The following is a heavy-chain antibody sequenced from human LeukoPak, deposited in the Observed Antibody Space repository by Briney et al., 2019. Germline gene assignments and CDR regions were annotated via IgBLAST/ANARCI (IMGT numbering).Heavy chain of an antibody. CDR2: INPSGGST. Sequence: ASVTVSCKASGYTFTSYYMHWVRQAPGQGLEWMGIINPSGGSTSYAQKFQDRVTMTRDTSTSTVYMELSSLRSEDTAVYYCARDRGPGYSYGYYYYGMDVWGQGTTVTVSS. D-gene: IGHD5-18*01. CDR3: ARDRGPGYSYGYYYYGMDV. V-gene: IGHV1-46*01. J-gene: IGHJ6*02. CDR1: GYTFTSYY.